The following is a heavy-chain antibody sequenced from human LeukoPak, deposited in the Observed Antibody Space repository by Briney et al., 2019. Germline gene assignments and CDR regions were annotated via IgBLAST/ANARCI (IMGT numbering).Heavy chain of an antibody. J-gene: IGHJ4*02. CDR2: INPNSDGT. CDR1: VYTFTGYY. V-gene: IGHV1-2*02. D-gene: IGHD6-19*01. CDR3: ARESVAGNFDY. Sequence: ASVKVSCKSSVYTFTGYYMHWVRQAPGQGLEWRGWINPNSDGTKYAQKFQGRVTMTRDTSTSTAYMELSRLRSDDTAVYYCARESVAGNFDYWGQGTLVTVSS.